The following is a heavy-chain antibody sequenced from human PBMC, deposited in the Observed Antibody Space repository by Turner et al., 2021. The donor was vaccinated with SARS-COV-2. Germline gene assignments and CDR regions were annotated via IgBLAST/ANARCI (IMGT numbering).Heavy chain of an antibody. CDR2: ISTYDGKL. Sequence: QVQLVQHGAEVKRPGASVTVSCKTFGYTFSQYGVSWVRQAPGQGLEWMGWISTYDGKLQYTRKFVDRLTLTMDTSTKTAYMELTSLRSDDTSVYFCARDDDRDTEMITSGHNWLDPWGQGTLVTVSS. CDR1: GYTFSQYG. J-gene: IGHJ5*02. D-gene: IGHD3-16*01. CDR3: ARDDDRDTEMITSGHNWLDP. V-gene: IGHV1-18*01.